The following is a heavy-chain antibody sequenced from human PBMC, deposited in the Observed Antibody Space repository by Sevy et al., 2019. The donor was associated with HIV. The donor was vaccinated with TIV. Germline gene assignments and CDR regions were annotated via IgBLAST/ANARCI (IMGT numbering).Heavy chain of an antibody. J-gene: IGHJ6*02. CDR3: ASSGLTHQHYCYGMDV. V-gene: IGHV1-69*13. CDR1: GGTFSSYA. CDR2: IIPIFGTA. D-gene: IGHD5-12*01. Sequence: ASVKVSCKASGGTFSSYAISWVRQAPGQGLEWMGGIIPIFGTANYAQKFQGRVTITADESTSTAYMELSSLGSEDTAVYYCASSGLTHQHYCYGMDVWGQGTTVTVSS.